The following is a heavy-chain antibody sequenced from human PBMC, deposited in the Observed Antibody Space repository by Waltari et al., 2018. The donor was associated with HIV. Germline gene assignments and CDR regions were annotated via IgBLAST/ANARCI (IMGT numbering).Heavy chain of an antibody. CDR3: TSEEDYGSGSHFDY. J-gene: IGHJ4*02. D-gene: IGHD3-10*01. V-gene: IGHV3-15*01. CDR1: GFTLNSVW. CDR2: IKTKGDGGAT. Sequence: EVQLVESGGDLLKTGGCLRLSCADSGFTLNSVWMSRGRQAPGKGLEWVRRIKTKGDGGATDYAAAVKGRFTISRDDSKNTVYLQMNSLKIEDTAVYYCTSEEDYGSGSHFDYWGQGTLVTVSS.